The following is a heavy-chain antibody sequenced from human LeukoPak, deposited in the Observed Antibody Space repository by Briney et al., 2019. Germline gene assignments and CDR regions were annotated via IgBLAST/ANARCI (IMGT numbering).Heavy chain of an antibody. CDR1: GYTFTGYY. J-gene: IGHJ4*02. D-gene: IGHD6-13*01. V-gene: IGHV1-69*13. Sequence: SVKVSCKASGYTFTGYYMHWVRQAPGQGLEWMGGIIPILGTANYAQKFQGRVTITADEFTSTAYMELSSLRSEDTAVYYCARDSSNWYRSPDYWGQGTLVTVSS. CDR3: ARDSSNWYRSPDY. CDR2: IIPILGTA.